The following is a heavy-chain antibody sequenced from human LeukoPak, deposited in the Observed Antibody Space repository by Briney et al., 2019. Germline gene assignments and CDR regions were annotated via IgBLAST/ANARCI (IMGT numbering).Heavy chain of an antibody. D-gene: IGHD3-10*01. CDR2: ISGSGSNT. CDR1: GFPLRSYA. Sequence: GGSLRLSCAASGFPLRSYAMSWVRQAPGKGLEWVSTISGSGSNTDYADSVKGRFTISRDNSKNTLYLHMNSLSAEDTAVYYCAKDVSIRGLTHLDYWGQGTLVTVSS. CDR3: AKDVSIRGLTHLDY. J-gene: IGHJ4*02. V-gene: IGHV3-23*01.